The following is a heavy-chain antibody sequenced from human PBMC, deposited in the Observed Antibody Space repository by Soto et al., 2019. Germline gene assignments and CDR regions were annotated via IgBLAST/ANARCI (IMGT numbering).Heavy chain of an antibody. D-gene: IGHD6-13*01. J-gene: IGHJ6*02. Sequence: QVQLVQSGAEVKKTGASVKVSCKASGYTFTGYYMHWVRQAPGQGLEGMGWINPNSGGTNSAQKFQGRVTRTRDPSSSPGYMEIIRLRSDDTAEYYWARWGEASIAAAGHYYCYYRMDVWGQGTTVTVSS. CDR2: INPNSGGT. CDR1: GYTFTGYY. V-gene: IGHV1-2*02. CDR3: ARWGEASIAAAGHYYCYYRMDV.